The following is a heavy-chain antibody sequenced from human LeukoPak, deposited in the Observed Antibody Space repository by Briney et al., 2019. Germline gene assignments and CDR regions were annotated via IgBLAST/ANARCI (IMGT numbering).Heavy chain of an antibody. J-gene: IGHJ4*02. Sequence: GGSLRLSCAASGFTFSSFEMNWVRQAPGKGLEWVSYISSSGDTIYYADSVKGRFTISRDNAKNSLYLQMNSLRAEDTAVYYCASLDGGIDFDYWGQRTLVTDSS. V-gene: IGHV3-48*03. CDR2: ISSSGDTI. CDR1: GFTFSSFE. D-gene: IGHD3-16*01. CDR3: ASLDGGIDFDY.